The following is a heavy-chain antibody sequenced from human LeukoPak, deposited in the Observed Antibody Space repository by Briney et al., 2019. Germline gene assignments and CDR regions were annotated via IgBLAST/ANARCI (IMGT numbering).Heavy chain of an antibody. Sequence: SETLSLTCTVSGGSISSGGYYWSWIRQYPGKGLEWIGYIYYSGSTYYNPSLKSRVTISVDTSKNQFSLKLSSVTAADTAVYYCARGSSSWSPTPPDYWGQGTLVTVSS. CDR3: ARGSSSWSPTPPDY. D-gene: IGHD6-13*01. CDR2: IYYSGST. V-gene: IGHV4-31*03. CDR1: GGSISSGGYY. J-gene: IGHJ4*02.